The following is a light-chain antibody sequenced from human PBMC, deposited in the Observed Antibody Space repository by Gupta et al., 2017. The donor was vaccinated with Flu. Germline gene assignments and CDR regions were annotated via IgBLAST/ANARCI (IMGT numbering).Light chain of an antibody. CDR1: QDIGDD. Sequence: PSPLSASVGDRVTITCRASQDIGDDLGWYQQKPGKAPRRLIYAASTLQSEVPSRFSGSGYGTEFTLTISSLQPEDFATYYCLQHKNYPFTFGPGTKVDSK. J-gene: IGKJ3*01. V-gene: IGKV1-17*01. CDR3: LQHKNYPFT. CDR2: AAS.